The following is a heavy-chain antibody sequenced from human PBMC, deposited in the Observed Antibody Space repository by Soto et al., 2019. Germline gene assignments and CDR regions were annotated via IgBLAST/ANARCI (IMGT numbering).Heavy chain of an antibody. CDR3: ARGGLEPFDY. D-gene: IGHD1-1*01. CDR1: GFNLGSYW. J-gene: IGHJ4*02. Sequence: LRLSCAASGFNLGSYWMHWVRQAPGKRLVWVSRINDYGTTINYAESVEGRFTISRDDAKSEVYLQMNNLRAEDTAGYYCARGGLEPFDYWGQGALVTVSS. CDR2: INDYGTTI. V-gene: IGHV3-74*01.